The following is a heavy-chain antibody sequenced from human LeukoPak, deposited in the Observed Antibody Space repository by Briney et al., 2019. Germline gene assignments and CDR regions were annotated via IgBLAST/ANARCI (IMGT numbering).Heavy chain of an antibody. D-gene: IGHD3-22*01. CDR2: ISSSGSTI. CDR1: GFTFSDYY. CDR3: ARAGVYYYDSSGYEFDY. J-gene: IGHJ4*02. Sequence: GGSLRLSCAASGFTFSDYYMSWIRQAPGKGLEWVSYISSSGSTIYYADSVKGRFTISRDNGKNSLYLQMNSLTAEDTAVYYWARAGVYYYDSSGYEFDYWGQGTLVTVSS. V-gene: IGHV3-11*01.